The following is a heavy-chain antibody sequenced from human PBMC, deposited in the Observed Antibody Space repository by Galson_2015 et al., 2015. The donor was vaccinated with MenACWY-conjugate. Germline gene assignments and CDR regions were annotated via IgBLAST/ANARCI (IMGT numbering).Heavy chain of an antibody. D-gene: IGHD2-15*01. CDR2: IKQDGSEK. Sequence: SLRLSCAASGFTFSSYWMSWVRQAPGKGLEWVANIKQDGSEKYYADSVKGRFTISRDNAKNSLYLQMNSLRAEDTAVYYCASSGEIAATPLFWGQGTMVTVSS. J-gene: IGHJ3*01. CDR3: ASSGEIAATPLF. CDR1: GFTFSSYW. V-gene: IGHV3-7*03.